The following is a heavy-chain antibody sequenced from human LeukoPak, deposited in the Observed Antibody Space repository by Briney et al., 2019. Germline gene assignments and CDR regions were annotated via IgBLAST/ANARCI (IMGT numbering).Heavy chain of an antibody. CDR2: IYYSGST. CDR3: ARHIRVTVAQNWFDP. Sequence: PSETLSLTCTVSGGSISSSSYCWGWIRQPPGKGLEWIGSIYYSGSTYYNPSLKSRVTISVDTSKNQFSLKLSSVTAADTAVYYCARHIRVTVAQNWFDPWGQGTLVTVSS. J-gene: IGHJ5*02. V-gene: IGHV4-39*01. CDR1: GGSISSSSYC. D-gene: IGHD5-12*01.